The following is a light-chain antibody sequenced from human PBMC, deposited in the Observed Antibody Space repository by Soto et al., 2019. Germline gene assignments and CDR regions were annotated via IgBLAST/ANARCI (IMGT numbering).Light chain of an antibody. J-gene: IGKJ1*01. V-gene: IGKV3-20*01. CDR1: QSVSNNY. CDR3: QKYGSSGT. CDR2: GAS. Sequence: EIVLTQSPGTLSLSPGERATLSCRASQSVSNNYLAWYQQKPGQAPRLLIYGASNRVTGIPDRFSGSGSGTDFTLTISRLEPEDFAVYYCQKYGSSGTFGQGTKVDIK.